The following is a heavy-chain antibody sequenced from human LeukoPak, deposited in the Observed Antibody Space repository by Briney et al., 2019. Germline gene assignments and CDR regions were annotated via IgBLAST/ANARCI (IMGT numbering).Heavy chain of an antibody. CDR1: GFTFSSYA. V-gene: IGHV3-23*01. D-gene: IGHD3-3*01. CDR2: IRGSVSNT. CDR3: ARNMRSGREDYYYYGMDV. J-gene: IGHJ6*01. Sequence: HPGGSLRLSCAASGFTFSSYAMSWLRQAPGQGLEWVSAIRGSVSNTYYADSVKGRFTISRDNSKNTLYLQMNGLRAEDTAVYYCARNMRSGREDYYYYGMDVWGQGTTVTVSS.